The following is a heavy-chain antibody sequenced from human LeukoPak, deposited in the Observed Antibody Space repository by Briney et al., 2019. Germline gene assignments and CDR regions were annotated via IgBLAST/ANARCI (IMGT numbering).Heavy chain of an antibody. CDR1: GFTFSSYG. Sequence: GRSLRLSCAASGFTFSSYGMHWVRQAPGKGLEWVAVIWYDGSNKYYADSVKGRFTISRDNSKNTLYLQMNSLRAEDTAVYYCATQPDYFDYWGQGTLVTVSS. V-gene: IGHV3-33*01. J-gene: IGHJ4*02. CDR2: IWYDGSNK. D-gene: IGHD1-1*01. CDR3: ATQPDYFDY.